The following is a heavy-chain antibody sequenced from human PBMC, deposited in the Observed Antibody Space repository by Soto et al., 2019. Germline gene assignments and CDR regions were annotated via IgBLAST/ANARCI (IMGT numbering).Heavy chain of an antibody. D-gene: IGHD6-19*01. CDR3: ARWRSSSGDYYYYYGMDV. CDR1: GGTFSSYA. V-gene: IGHV1-69*01. Sequence: QVQLVQSGAEVKKPGSSVKVSCKASGGTFSSYAISWVRQAPGQGLEWMGGIIPIFGTANYAQKFQGRVKITAEESTSTAYMELRRLRFEDTAVYYCARWRSSSGDYYYYYGMDVWGQGTTVTVAS. J-gene: IGHJ6*02. CDR2: IIPIFGTA.